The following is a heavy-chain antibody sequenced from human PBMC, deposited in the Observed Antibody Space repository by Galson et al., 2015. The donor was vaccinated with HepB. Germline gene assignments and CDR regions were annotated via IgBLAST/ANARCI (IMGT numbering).Heavy chain of an antibody. CDR1: GFTFSSYS. Sequence: SLRLSCAASGFTFSSYSMNWVRQAPGKGLEWVSYISSSSSTINYADSVKGRFTISRDNAKNSLYLQMHSLRAEDTAVYYCTRVEMATISDYWGQGTLVTVSS. J-gene: IGHJ4*02. V-gene: IGHV3-48*04. CDR2: ISSSSSTI. CDR3: TRVEMATISDY. D-gene: IGHD5-24*01.